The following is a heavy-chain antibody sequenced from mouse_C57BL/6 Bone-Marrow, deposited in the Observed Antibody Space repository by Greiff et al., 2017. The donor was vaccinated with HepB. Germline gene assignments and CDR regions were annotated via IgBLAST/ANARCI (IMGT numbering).Heavy chain of an antibody. Sequence: EVQGVESGGGLVQPGGSLSLSCAASGFTFTDYYMSWVRQPPGKALEWLGFIRNKANGYTTEYSASVKGRFTISRDNSQIILYLQMNALRAEDSATYYCARYGYDRYFDYWGQGTTLTVSS. D-gene: IGHD2-3*01. CDR2: IRNKANGYTT. J-gene: IGHJ2*01. CDR1: GFTFTDYY. CDR3: ARYGYDRYFDY. V-gene: IGHV7-3*01.